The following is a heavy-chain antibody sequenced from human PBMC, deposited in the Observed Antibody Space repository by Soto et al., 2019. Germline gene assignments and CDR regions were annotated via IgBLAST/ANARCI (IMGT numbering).Heavy chain of an antibody. D-gene: IGHD2-2*01. J-gene: IGHJ4*02. Sequence: QVQLQESGPGLVKPSATLSLTCTVSGGSISSYYWSWIRQPPGKGLEWIGYIYYSGSTNYNPSLKSRVTISVDTSKNQFSLKLSSLTAADTALYYCARGEERVAMPLGYWGQGTLFTVSS. CDR3: ARGEERVAMPLGY. V-gene: IGHV4-59*01. CDR1: GGSISSYY. CDR2: IYYSGST.